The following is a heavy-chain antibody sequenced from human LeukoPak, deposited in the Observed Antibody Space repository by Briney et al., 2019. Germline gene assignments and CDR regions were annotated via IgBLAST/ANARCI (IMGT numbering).Heavy chain of an antibody. CDR2: IKQDGSEK. Sequence: GGSLRLSCAASGFTFSSYWMSWVRQAPGKGLEWVANIKQDGSEKYYVDSVKGRFTISRDNAKNSLYLQMNSLRAEDTAVYYCARDRAIVATMFSLDYWGQGTLVTVSS. J-gene: IGHJ4*02. CDR3: ARDRAIVATMFSLDY. D-gene: IGHD5-12*01. CDR1: GFTFSSYW. V-gene: IGHV3-7*01.